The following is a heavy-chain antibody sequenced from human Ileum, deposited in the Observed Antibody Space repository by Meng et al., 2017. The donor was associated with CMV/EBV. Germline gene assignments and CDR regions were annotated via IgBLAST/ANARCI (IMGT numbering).Heavy chain of an antibody. Sequence: GESLKISCIVSGFTFGSHNMNWVRQAPGKGLEWISYISSDTINYADSVKGRFTISRDNAKNSLYLQMTSLRAEDTAVYYCARDAQAIGTYATLDYWGQGVLVNVAS. CDR1: GFTFGSHN. V-gene: IGHV3-48*04. CDR2: ISSDTI. D-gene: IGHD1-26*01. J-gene: IGHJ4*02. CDR3: ARDAQAIGTYATLDY.